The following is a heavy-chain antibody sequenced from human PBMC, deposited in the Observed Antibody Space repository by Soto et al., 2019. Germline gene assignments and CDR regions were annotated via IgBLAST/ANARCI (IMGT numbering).Heavy chain of an antibody. CDR3: ARDYAARPLAYCLAV. Sequence: GESLRLSCVASGFTFSTYTTYWVRQDPGKGLEWVSSISSRSDIYYADSVKGRFTISRDNAKNSVSLQMNSLGAEDTAVYYCARDYAARPLAYCLAVCGQGTTV. J-gene: IGHJ6*02. V-gene: IGHV3-21*01. CDR2: ISSRSDI. D-gene: IGHD3-16*01. CDR1: GFTFSTYT.